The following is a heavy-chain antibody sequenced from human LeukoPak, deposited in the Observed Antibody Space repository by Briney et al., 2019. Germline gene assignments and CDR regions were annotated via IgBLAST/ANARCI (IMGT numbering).Heavy chain of an antibody. CDR2: ISGGGVNT. V-gene: IGHV3-23*01. Sequence: GGSLRLSFAAPGITFSSYAMTWVRQAPGKGLEWVSAISGGGVNTYYADSVKGRFTISRDNSKNTVYLQMNSLRAEDTAVFYCARSRYSNSWLFDYWGQGTLVTVSS. J-gene: IGHJ4*02. D-gene: IGHD6-13*01. CDR3: ARSRYSNSWLFDY. CDR1: GITFSSYA.